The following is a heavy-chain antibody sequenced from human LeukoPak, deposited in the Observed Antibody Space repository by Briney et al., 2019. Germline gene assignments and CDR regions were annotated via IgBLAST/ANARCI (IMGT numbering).Heavy chain of an antibody. D-gene: IGHD6-13*01. J-gene: IGHJ6*04. CDR2: ISASGGNT. CDR1: GFTFSSFG. CDR3: GKDMYSSSSGLSDYGMDV. Sequence: GASLRLSCTASGFTFSSFGMSWVRQAPGKGLEWVSGISASGGNTYYAGSVRGRFTISRDSSRNTLYLQMNSLRAEDSAVYYCGKDMYSSSSGLSDYGMDVWGKGTTVTVSS. V-gene: IGHV3-23*01.